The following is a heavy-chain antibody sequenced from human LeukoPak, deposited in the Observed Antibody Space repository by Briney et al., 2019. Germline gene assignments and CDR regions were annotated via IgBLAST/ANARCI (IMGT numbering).Heavy chain of an antibody. CDR2: NYYSGST. Sequence: SETLSLTCTVSGDSISNYYWSWIRQSPGKGLEWIGYNYYSGSTNYNPSLKSRVTISVDTSKNQFSLKLSSVTAADTAVYYCARETCSGGSCFQFDFWGQGTLVTVSS. J-gene: IGHJ4*02. CDR3: ARETCSGGSCFQFDF. V-gene: IGHV4-59*01. D-gene: IGHD2-15*01. CDR1: GDSISNYY.